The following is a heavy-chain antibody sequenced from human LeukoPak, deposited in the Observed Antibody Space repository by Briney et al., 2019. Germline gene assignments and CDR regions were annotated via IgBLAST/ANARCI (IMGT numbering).Heavy chain of an antibody. V-gene: IGHV3-20*04. CDR2: INWNGGST. CDR3: AKDQSPYYDILTGYWVAFDI. CDR1: GFTFDDYG. D-gene: IGHD3-9*01. Sequence: GGSLRLSCAASGFTFDDYGMSWVRQAPGKGLEWVSGINWNGGSTGYADSVKGRFTISRDNAKNSLYLQMNSLRAEDTALYYCAKDQSPYYDILTGYWVAFDIWGQGTMVTVSS. J-gene: IGHJ3*02.